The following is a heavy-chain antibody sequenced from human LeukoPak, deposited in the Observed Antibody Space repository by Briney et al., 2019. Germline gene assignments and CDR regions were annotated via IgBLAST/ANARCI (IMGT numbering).Heavy chain of an antibody. V-gene: IGHV4-39*07. CDR2: INHSGST. CDR3: ARVYYYDSSGYLGPFDY. Sequence: PSETLSLTCTVSGGSVSSGSYYWSWIRQPPGKGLEWIGEINHSGSTNYNPSLKSRVTISVDTSKNQFSLKLSSVTAADTAVYYCARVYYYDSSGYLGPFDYWDQGTLVTVSS. CDR1: GGSVSSGSYY. J-gene: IGHJ4*02. D-gene: IGHD3-22*01.